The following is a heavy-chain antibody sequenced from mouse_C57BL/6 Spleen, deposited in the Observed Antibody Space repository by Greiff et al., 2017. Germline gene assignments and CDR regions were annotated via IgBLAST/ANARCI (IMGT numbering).Heavy chain of an antibody. V-gene: IGHV5-6*01. Sequence: EVMLVESGGDLVKPGGSLKLSCAASGFTFSSYGMSWVRQTPDKRLEWVATISSGGSYTYYPDSVKGRFTISRDNAKNTLYLQMSSLKSEDTAMYYCARYDYPDYWGQGTTLTVSS. CDR2: ISSGGSYT. D-gene: IGHD2-4*01. CDR3: ARYDYPDY. J-gene: IGHJ2*01. CDR1: GFTFSSYG.